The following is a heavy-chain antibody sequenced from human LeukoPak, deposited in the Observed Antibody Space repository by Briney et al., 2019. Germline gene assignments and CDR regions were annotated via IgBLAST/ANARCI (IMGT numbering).Heavy chain of an antibody. CDR1: GGSFSCYY. V-gene: IGHV4-34*01. D-gene: IGHD1-26*01. CDR3: ARVWVVGATIDY. CDR2: INHSGST. J-gene: IGHJ4*02. Sequence: SETLSLTCAVYGGSFSCYYLSWIRQPPGKGLEWIGEINHSGSTNYNPSLKSRVTISVDTSKNQFSLKLSSVTAADTAVYYCARVWVVGATIDYWGQGTLVTVSS.